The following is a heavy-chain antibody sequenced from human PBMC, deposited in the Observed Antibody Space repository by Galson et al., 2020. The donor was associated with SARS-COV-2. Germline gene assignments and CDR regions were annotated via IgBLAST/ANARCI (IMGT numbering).Heavy chain of an antibody. CDR2: IIPILGIA. D-gene: IGHD6-13*01. V-gene: IGHV1-69*10. J-gene: IGHJ3*02. CDR1: GGTFSSYA. Sequence: SVKVSCKASGGTFSSYAISWVRQAPGQGLAWMGGIIPILGIANYAQKFQGRVTITADKSTSTAYMELSSLRSEDTAVYFCARAVNELGAFDIWGQGTMFTVSS. CDR3: ARAVNELGAFDI.